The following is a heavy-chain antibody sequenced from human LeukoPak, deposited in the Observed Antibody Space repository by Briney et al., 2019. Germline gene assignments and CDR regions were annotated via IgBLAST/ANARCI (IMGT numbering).Heavy chain of an antibody. CDR1: GFTFSSYS. Sequence: AGGSLRLSCAASGFTFSSYSMNWVRQAPGKGLEWVSSINSSSSYIYYADSVKGRFTISRDNAKNSLYLQMNSLRAEDTAVYYCARGGPYDSSGPDAFDIWGQGTMVTVSS. V-gene: IGHV3-21*01. CDR2: INSSSSYI. D-gene: IGHD3-22*01. CDR3: ARGGPYDSSGPDAFDI. J-gene: IGHJ3*02.